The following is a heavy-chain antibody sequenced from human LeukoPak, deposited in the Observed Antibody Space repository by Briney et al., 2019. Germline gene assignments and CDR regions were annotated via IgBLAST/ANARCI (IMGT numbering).Heavy chain of an antibody. CDR1: GFTVSSNY. V-gene: IGHV3-66*01. CDR3: ARMSARNYYYYGMDV. CDR2: IYSGGST. Sequence: PGGSLRLSCAASGFTVSSNYMSWVRQAPGKGLKWVSVIYSGGSTYYADSVKGRFTISRDNSKNTLYLQMNSLRAEDTAVYYCARMSARNYYYYGMDVWGQGTTVTVSS. J-gene: IGHJ6*02.